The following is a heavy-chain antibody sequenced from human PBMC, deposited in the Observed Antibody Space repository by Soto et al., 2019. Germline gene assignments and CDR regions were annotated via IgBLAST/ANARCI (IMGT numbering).Heavy chain of an antibody. Sequence: QVQLVESGGDVVQPGRSLRLSCAASGFTFSSYGMHWVRQAPGKGLEWVAVISYDGSNKYYADSVKGRFTISRDNSKNTLYLQMNSLRAEDTAVYYCAKGMYSSVLYGMDVWGQGTTVTVSS. D-gene: IGHD6-19*01. V-gene: IGHV3-30*18. CDR2: ISYDGSNK. CDR3: AKGMYSSVLYGMDV. J-gene: IGHJ6*02. CDR1: GFTFSSYG.